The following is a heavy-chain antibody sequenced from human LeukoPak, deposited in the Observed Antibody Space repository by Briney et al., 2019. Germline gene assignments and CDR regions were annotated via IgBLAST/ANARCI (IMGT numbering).Heavy chain of an antibody. Sequence: PGGSLRLSCAASAFTFSSYSMNWVRQALGKGLEWVAVISYDGSNKYYADSVKGRFTISRDNSKYTLSLQMNSLRAEDTAVYYCARSEMGYYNYYMDVWGKGTTVTIS. CDR3: ARSEMGYYNYYMDV. CDR1: AFTFSSYS. J-gene: IGHJ6*03. D-gene: IGHD5-24*01. V-gene: IGHV3-30*03. CDR2: ISYDGSNK.